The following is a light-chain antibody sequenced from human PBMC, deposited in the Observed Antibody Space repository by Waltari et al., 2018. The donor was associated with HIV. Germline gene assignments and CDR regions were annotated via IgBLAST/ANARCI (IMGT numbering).Light chain of an antibody. CDR3: AAWDSGLRALV. CDR2: END. J-gene: IGLJ2*01. CDR1: TSNIGNNF. Sequence: QSILTQPTTISAAPGQQVTVLCSGHTSNIGNNFVSWYQQSHCTAPQLVILENDHRPAVMRDRFSGARVGTSASLVISRLQPGDEADYYCAAWDSGLRALVFGGGTKLTV. V-gene: IGLV1-51*02.